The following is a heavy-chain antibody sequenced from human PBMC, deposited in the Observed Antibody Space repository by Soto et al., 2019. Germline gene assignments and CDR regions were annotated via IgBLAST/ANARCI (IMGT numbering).Heavy chain of an antibody. J-gene: IGHJ4*02. D-gene: IGHD5-18*01. CDR2: IYYSWST. CDR1: GGSVSSGSYY. Sequence: SETLSLTCTVSGGSVSSGSYYWSWIRQPPGKGLEWIGYIYYSWSTNYNPSLKSRVTISVDTSKNQFSLKLSSVTAADTAVYYCARDAPRDGYNNGFDYWGQGTMVTVSS. CDR3: ARDAPRDGYNNGFDY. V-gene: IGHV4-61*01.